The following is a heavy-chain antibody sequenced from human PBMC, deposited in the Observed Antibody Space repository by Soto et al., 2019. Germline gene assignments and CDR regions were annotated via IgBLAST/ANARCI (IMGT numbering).Heavy chain of an antibody. D-gene: IGHD2-2*01. Sequence: ASVKVSCKASGYTFTGYYMHWVRQAPGQGLEWMGWINPNSGGTNYAQKFQGWVTMTRDTSISTAYMELSRLRSDDTAVYYCARERYCSSTSCYGTYYYYYGMDVWGQGTTVTVSS. CDR2: INPNSGGT. CDR3: ARERYCSSTSCYGTYYYYYGMDV. CDR1: GYTFTGYY. V-gene: IGHV1-2*04. J-gene: IGHJ6*02.